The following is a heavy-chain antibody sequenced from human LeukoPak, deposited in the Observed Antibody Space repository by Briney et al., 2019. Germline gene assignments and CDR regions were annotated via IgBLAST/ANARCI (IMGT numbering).Heavy chain of an antibody. CDR1: GGSISSYY. CDR2: IYYSGST. J-gene: IGHJ5*02. V-gene: IGHV4-59*08. D-gene: IGHD4-17*01. Sequence: SETLSLTCTVSGGSISSYYWSWIRQPPGKGLEWIGYIYYSGSTNYNPSLKSRVTISVDTSKNQFSLKLSSVTAADTAVYYCARHTTVKAEQFDPWGQGTLVTVSS. CDR3: ARHTTVKAEQFDP.